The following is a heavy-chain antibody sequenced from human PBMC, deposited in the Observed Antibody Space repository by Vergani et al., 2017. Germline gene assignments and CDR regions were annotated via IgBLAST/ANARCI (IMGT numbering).Heavy chain of an antibody. V-gene: IGHV1-69*13. CDR1: GGTFSSYA. Sequence: QVQLVQSGAEVKKPGSSVKVSCKASGGTFSSYAISWVRQAPGQGLEWMGRIIPIFGTANYAQKFQGRVTITADESTSTAYMGLSSLRSEDTAVYYCAGAAYGHLLDTVSYFVYWGQGTLVTVSS. CDR2: IIPIFGTA. J-gene: IGHJ4*02. CDR3: AGAAYGHLLDTVSYFVY. D-gene: IGHD5/OR15-5a*01.